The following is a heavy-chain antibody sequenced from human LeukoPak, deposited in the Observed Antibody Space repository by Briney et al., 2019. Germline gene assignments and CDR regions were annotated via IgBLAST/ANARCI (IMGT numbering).Heavy chain of an antibody. CDR2: IYYSGST. Sequence: PSETLSLTCTVSGGSISSDNYYWGWIRQPPGKGLEWIGSIYYSGSTYYNPSLKSRVTISVDTSKNQFSLKLSSVTAADTAVYYCARVQYCSSTSCYEYFDYWGQGTLVTVSS. V-gene: IGHV4-39*07. J-gene: IGHJ4*02. CDR3: ARVQYCSSTSCYEYFDY. CDR1: GGSISSDNYY. D-gene: IGHD2-2*01.